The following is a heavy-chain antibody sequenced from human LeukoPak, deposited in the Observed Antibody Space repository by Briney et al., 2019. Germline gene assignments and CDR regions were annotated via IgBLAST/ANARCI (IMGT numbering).Heavy chain of an antibody. CDR2: IIPIFGTA. D-gene: IGHD3-22*01. V-gene: IGHV1-69*06. J-gene: IGHJ4*02. CDR3: ARSLTSGYYYFDY. CDR1: GGTFSSYA. Sequence: ASVKVSCKASGGTFSSYAISWVRQAPGQGLEWMGGIIPIFGTASYAQKFQGRVTITADKSTSTAYMELSSLRSEDTAVYYCARSLTSGYYYFDYWGQGTLVTVSS.